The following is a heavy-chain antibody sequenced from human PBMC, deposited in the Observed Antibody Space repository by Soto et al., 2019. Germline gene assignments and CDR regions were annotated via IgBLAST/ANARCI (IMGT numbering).Heavy chain of an antibody. CDR1: GFNFSSYW. J-gene: IGHJ2*01. V-gene: IGHV3-7*04. Sequence: EVQLVESGGGLVQPGGSLRLSCAASGFNFSSYWMSWVRQAQGKGLEWVANIKQDGSEKYYVDSVKGRFTISRDNAKNSLYLQMNSLRAEDTAVYYCARVSSGCYLWYFDLWGRGTLVTVSS. CDR3: ARVSSGCYLWYFDL. CDR2: IKQDGSEK. D-gene: IGHD6-19*01.